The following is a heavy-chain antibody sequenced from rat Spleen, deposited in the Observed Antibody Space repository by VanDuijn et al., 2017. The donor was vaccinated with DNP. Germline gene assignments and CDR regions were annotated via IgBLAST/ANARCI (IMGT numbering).Heavy chain of an antibody. D-gene: IGHD1-11*01. CDR3: TREGTALFAY. Sequence: QVQLKESGPGLVQPSQTLSLTCPVSGFSLTSYGVSWVRQPPGTGLEWIAGISRGGSTYYNSALQSRLSISRDTSKNQVVLKMNSLQTEDTAFYFCTREGTALFAYWGQGTLVTVSS. CDR2: ISRGGST. J-gene: IGHJ3*01. V-gene: IGHV2S12*01. CDR1: GFSLTSYG.